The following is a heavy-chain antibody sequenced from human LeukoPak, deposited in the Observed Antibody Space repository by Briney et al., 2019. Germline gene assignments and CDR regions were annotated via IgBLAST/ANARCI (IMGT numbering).Heavy chain of an antibody. J-gene: IGHJ5*02. D-gene: IGHD3-10*01. CDR1: GGSISSGGYY. Sequence: SQTLSLTCTVSGGSISSGGYYWSWIRQHPGKGLEWIGYIYYSGSTYYNPSLKSRVTISVDTSKNQFSLKLSSVTAADTAVYYCAREVVTMVRGVRKGNWFDPWGQGTLVTVSS. CDR3: AREVVTMVRGVRKGNWFDP. CDR2: IYYSGST. V-gene: IGHV4-31*03.